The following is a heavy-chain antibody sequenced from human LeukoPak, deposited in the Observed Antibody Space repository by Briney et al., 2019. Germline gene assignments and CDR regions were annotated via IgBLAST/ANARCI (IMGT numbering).Heavy chain of an antibody. Sequence: GGSLRLSCAAPGFMFHDYAIHWVRQAPGKGLEWVSLISGDGGRTFYADSVKGRFTISRDNSKNSLYLQMNSLRSDDTALYYCAGESESSGWYDYWGQGTLVTVSS. J-gene: IGHJ4*02. V-gene: IGHV3-43*02. CDR2: ISGDGGRT. CDR1: GFMFHDYA. CDR3: AGESESSGWYDY. D-gene: IGHD6-19*01.